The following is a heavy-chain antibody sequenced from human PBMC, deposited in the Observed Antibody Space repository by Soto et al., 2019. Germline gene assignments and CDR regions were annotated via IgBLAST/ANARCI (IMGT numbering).Heavy chain of an antibody. CDR1: GLSLSTSNVG. V-gene: IGHV2-5*02. CDR3: AHRSSYYDFWSGYADY. Sequence: SGPTPVYLTRTVRLTYPFSGLSLSTSNVGVGWIRQPPGKALEWLALIYWDDDKRYSPSLKSRLTITKDTSKNQVVLTMTNMDPVDTATYYCAHRSSYYDFWSGYADYWGQGTLVTVSS. D-gene: IGHD3-3*01. CDR2: IYWDDDK. J-gene: IGHJ4*02.